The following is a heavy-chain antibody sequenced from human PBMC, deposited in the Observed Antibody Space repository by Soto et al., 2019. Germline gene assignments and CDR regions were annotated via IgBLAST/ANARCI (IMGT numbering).Heavy chain of an antibody. CDR3: ARDSTLAY. Sequence: QVQLVQSGAEVKKPGASVKVSCKASGYTFTSFYMHWVRQAPGQGLEWMGIINPSGGGTSYAQNFEGRVTMTRDTSTGTVYMELSSLRSEDTAVYYCARDSTLAYWGQGTLVTVSS. V-gene: IGHV1-46*01. J-gene: IGHJ4*02. CDR2: INPSGGGT. CDR1: GYTFTSFY.